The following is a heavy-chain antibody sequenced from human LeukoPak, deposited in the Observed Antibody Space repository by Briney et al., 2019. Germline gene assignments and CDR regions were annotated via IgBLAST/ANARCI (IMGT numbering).Heavy chain of an antibody. CDR1: GYTFTSYG. Sequence: ASVKVSCKASGYTFTSYGISWVRQAPGQGLEWMGWISAYNGNTNYAQKLQGRVTMTTDTSTSTAYMELRSLRSDDTAVYYCARIGSVAEADDQADYWGQGTLVTVSS. V-gene: IGHV1-18*01. D-gene: IGHD6-6*01. CDR2: ISAYNGNT. CDR3: ARIGSVAEADDQADY. J-gene: IGHJ4*02.